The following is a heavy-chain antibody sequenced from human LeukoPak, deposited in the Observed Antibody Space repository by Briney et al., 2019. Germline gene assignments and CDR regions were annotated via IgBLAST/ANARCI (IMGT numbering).Heavy chain of an antibody. CDR1: GLFVSRPGYS. CDR2: IYISGST. D-gene: IGHD3-22*01. Sequence: PSQTLSLTCSVSGLFVSRPGYSWPWIRQPVGKGLEWIGRIYISGSTNYNPSLKSRVTMSVATSKNQFSLKLSSVTAADTAVYYCARGRWDYYDSSGYYYYFDYWGQGALVTVSS. J-gene: IGHJ4*02. V-gene: IGHV4-61*02. CDR3: ARGRWDYYDSSGYYYYFDY.